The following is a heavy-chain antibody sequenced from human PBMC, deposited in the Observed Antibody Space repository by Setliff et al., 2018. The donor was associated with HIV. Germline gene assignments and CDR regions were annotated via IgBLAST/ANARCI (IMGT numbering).Heavy chain of an antibody. Sequence: HPGGSLRLSCAAPGFTFSSYAMSWVRQAPGKGLEWVSATSGSGVGTYYADSVKGRFTISRDNAKNLMYLQMNSLRAEDTALYYCARQGRTWIVWGQGALVTVSS. CDR2: TSGSGVGT. V-gene: IGHV3-23*01. CDR1: GFTFSSYA. J-gene: IGHJ4*02. D-gene: IGHD1-1*01. CDR3: ARQGRTWIV.